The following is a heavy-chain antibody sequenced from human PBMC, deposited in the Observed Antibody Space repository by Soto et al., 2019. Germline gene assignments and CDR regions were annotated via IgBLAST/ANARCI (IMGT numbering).Heavy chain of an antibody. D-gene: IGHD6-19*01. CDR2: ISGSGGST. V-gene: IGHV3-23*01. CDR1: GFTFISYA. J-gene: IGHJ5*02. CDR3: AKVSRKSSGWPLDP. Sequence: PGGSLRLSCAASGFTFISYAMSWVRQAPGKGLEWVSAISGSGGSTYYADSVKGRFTISRDNSKNTLYLQMNSLRAEDTAVYYCAKVSRKSSGWPLDPWGQGTLVTVSS.